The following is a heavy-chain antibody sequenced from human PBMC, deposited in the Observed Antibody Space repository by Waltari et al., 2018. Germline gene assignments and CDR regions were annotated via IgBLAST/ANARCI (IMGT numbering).Heavy chain of an antibody. Sequence: EVQLLESGGGLVQPGGSLRLSCAASGFSFSSYAMSWGRQAPGEGRGGVPGISGSGGSTYSADAVKGRFTISRDKSKNPLYLQMNSLRAEDTAVYYCAKDSVDDYGDYWGQGTLVTVSS. CDR2: ISGSGGST. CDR3: AKDSVDDYGDY. J-gene: IGHJ4*02. V-gene: IGHV3-23*01. CDR1: GFSFSSYA.